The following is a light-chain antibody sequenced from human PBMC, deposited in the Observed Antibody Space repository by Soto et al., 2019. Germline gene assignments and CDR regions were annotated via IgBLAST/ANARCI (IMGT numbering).Light chain of an antibody. CDR2: GAS. CDR1: QSVSSSY. V-gene: IGKV3-20*01. J-gene: IGKJ2*01. CDR3: QQYCSSPPVT. Sequence: EIVLTQSPGTLSLSPGERATLSCRASQSVSSSYLACYQQKPGQAPRLLIYGASSRATGIPGRFSGSGSGTDFTLTISRLEPEDFAVYYCQQYCSSPPVTFGKGTKLESK.